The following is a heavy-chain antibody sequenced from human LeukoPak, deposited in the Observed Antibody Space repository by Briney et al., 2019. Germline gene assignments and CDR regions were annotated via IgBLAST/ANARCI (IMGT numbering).Heavy chain of an antibody. J-gene: IGHJ4*02. CDR1: GFTFSNYA. Sequence: GGSLRLSCAASGFTFSNYAMHWVRQAPGKGLEWVSTIDGPTFRTHYADSVMGRFTISRDNSKNTLYLQMTSLRSEDTAVYYCATGGITNWYNFAYWGQGTQVTVSS. D-gene: IGHD1-14*01. CDR3: ATGGITNWYNFAY. CDR2: IDGPTFRT. V-gene: IGHV3-23*01.